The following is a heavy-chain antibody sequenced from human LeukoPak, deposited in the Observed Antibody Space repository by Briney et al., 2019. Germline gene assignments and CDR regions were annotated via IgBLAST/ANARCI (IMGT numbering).Heavy chain of an antibody. CDR1: GFTFSSYG. D-gene: IGHD6-19*01. Sequence: QPGRSLRLSCAASGFTFSSYGMHWVRQAPGKGLEWVSAITGTGGSTYYAASVKGRFTVSRDNSKNTLYLQMSSLRAEDTAMYYCAKVRDTRDWYKDAFDIWGQGTRVTVSS. CDR2: ITGTGGST. CDR3: AKVRDTRDWYKDAFDI. V-gene: IGHV3-23*01. J-gene: IGHJ3*02.